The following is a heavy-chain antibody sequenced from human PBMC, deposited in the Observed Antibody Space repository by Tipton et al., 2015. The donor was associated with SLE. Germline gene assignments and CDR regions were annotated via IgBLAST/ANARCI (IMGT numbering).Heavy chain of an antibody. Sequence: TLSLTCTVSGGSISSSYWSWIRQPPGKGLEWIASMYSGGSANYNPSLKTRVNISVDTSRNQLSLRLSSVTAADTAMYYCAREQDHGGGFDYWGQGTLVTVSS. CDR3: AREQDHGGGFDY. J-gene: IGHJ4*02. V-gene: IGHV4-59*01. CDR2: MYSGGSA. CDR1: GGSISSSY. D-gene: IGHD3-16*01.